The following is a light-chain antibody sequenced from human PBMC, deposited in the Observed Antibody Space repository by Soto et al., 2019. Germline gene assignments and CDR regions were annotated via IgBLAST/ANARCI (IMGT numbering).Light chain of an antibody. CDR1: SNVIGAFDY. V-gene: IGLV1-44*01. CDR2: SNN. Sequence: QSALTQPTSVSGSPGQSITISCTGNSNVIGAFDYVSWYQQHPGKAPKLLIYSNNQRPSGVPDRFSGSKSGTSASLAISGLQSEDEADYYCAAWDDSLNGLFGGGTKLTVL. J-gene: IGLJ3*02. CDR3: AAWDDSLNGL.